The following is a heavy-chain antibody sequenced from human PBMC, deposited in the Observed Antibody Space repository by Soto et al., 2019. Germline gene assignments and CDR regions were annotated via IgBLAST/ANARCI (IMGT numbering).Heavy chain of an antibody. CDR1: GGTFSSYA. CDR2: IIPIFGTA. J-gene: IGHJ4*02. D-gene: IGHD3-22*01. CDR3: ARDIYDSSGYYFPSFDY. V-gene: IGHV1-69*06. Sequence: QVQLVQSGAEVKKPGSSVKVSCKASGGTFSSYAISWVRQAPGQGLEWMGGIIPIFGTANYAQKFQGRVTITADKSTSTAYMELRSLRSADTAVYYCARDIYDSSGYYFPSFDYWGQGTLVTVSS.